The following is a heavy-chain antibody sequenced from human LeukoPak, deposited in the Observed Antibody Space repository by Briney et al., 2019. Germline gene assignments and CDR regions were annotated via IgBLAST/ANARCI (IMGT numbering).Heavy chain of an antibody. V-gene: IGHV4-59*01. CDR2: IYYSGST. J-gene: IGHJ4*02. D-gene: IGHD6-13*01. CDR3: AREGGSSWSTFDY. Sequence: SETLSLTXIVSGGSISSYYWTWIRQPPGKGLEWLGYIYYSGSTSYNPSLKSRVIISLDTSKDQFSLKLSSVTAADTAVYYCAREGGSSWSTFDYWGQGTLVTVSS. CDR1: GGSISSYY.